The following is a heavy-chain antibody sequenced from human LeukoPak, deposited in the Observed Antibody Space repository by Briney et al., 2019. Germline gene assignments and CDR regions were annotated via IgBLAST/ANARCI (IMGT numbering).Heavy chain of an antibody. D-gene: IGHD3-22*01. J-gene: IGHJ1*01. CDR3: ARDSYYYDSSGLITEYFQH. Sequence: GGSLRLSCAASGFTFSSYSMNWVRQAPGKGLEWVSYISSSGSTIYYADSVKGRFTISRDNAKNSLYLQMNSLRAEDTAVYYCARDSYYYDSSGLITEYFQHWGQGTLVTVSS. CDR1: GFTFSSYS. CDR2: ISSSGSTI. V-gene: IGHV3-48*04.